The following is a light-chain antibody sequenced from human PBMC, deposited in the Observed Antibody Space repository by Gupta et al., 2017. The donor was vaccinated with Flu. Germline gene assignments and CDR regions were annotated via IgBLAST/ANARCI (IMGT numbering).Light chain of an antibody. V-gene: IGKV3-15*01. CDR3: QQYDKWPGT. Sequence: PATLSGSPGDRATLSCRASQTIGTNLAWYQQKPGQAIRLLIYGASTRASGISARFSGSGSGTEFSLTISSLQSEDFAVYSCQQYDKWPGTFGQGTKVEVK. J-gene: IGKJ1*01. CDR1: QTIGTN. CDR2: GAS.